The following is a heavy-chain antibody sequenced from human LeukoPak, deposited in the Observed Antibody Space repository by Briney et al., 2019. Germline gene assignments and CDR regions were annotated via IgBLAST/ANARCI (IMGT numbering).Heavy chain of an antibody. V-gene: IGHV5-51*01. Sequence: GESLKISCKGSGYSFTSYWIGWVRQMPGKGLEGMGIIYPGDSDTRYSPSFQGQVTISADKSISTAYLQWSSLKASDTAMYYCARLPVVVTAIPYEYFQHWGQGTLVTVSS. CDR3: ARLPVVVTAIPYEYFQH. CDR1: GYSFTSYW. CDR2: IYPGDSDT. J-gene: IGHJ1*01. D-gene: IGHD2-21*02.